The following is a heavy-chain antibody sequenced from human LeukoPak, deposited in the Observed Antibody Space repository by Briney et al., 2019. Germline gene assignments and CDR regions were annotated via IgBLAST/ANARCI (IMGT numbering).Heavy chain of an antibody. J-gene: IGHJ3*02. D-gene: IGHD5-12*01. CDR2: INPNSGGT. CDR1: GYTFTSYY. V-gene: IGHV1-2*02. CDR3: ARLPRGYSGFIGGAFDI. Sequence: ASVKVSCKASGYTFTSYYMHWVRQAPGQGLEWMGWINPNSGGTNYAQKFQGRVTMTRDTSISTAYMELSRLRSDDTAVYYCARLPRGYSGFIGGAFDIWGQGTMVTVSS.